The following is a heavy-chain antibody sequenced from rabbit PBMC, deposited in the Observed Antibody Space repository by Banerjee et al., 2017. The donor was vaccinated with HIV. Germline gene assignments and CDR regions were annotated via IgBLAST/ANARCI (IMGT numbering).Heavy chain of an antibody. Sequence: QEQLEESGGDLVKPEGSLTLTCTASGFSFSSNYWICWVRQAPGKGLELIACIATFSGSTDYASWVNGRFTISRSTNLNTVDLKMTSLTAADTATYFCTRGYNGGWGYFVLWGPGTLVTVS. CDR2: IATFSGST. CDR1: GFSFSSNYW. D-gene: IGHD4-1*01. CDR3: TRGYNGGWGYFVL. V-gene: IGHV1S43*01. J-gene: IGHJ4*01.